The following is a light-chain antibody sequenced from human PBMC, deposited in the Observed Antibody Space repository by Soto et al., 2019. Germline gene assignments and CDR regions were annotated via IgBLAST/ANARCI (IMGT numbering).Light chain of an antibody. Sequence: EVELTQSPVTLSVSGGARATLSCRSSQTISTHLAWYQQKPGQAPRLLIYGASTRATAVPARFSGSGSGTDSTLTISRVQSEDAAVYYCQQFDSWPPITFGQGTKVDIK. CDR2: GAS. V-gene: IGKV3-15*01. CDR3: QQFDSWPPIT. CDR1: QTISTH. J-gene: IGKJ2*01.